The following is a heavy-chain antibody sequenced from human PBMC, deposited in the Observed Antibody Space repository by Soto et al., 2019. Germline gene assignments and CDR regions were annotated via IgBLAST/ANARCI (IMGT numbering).Heavy chain of an antibody. J-gene: IGHJ6*02. CDR1: GYTFTSYY. V-gene: IGHV1-46*01. Sequence: GASVKVSCKASGYTFTSYYMHWVRQAPGQGLEWMGIINPSGGSTSYAQKFQGRVTMTRDTSTSTVYMELSSLRSEDTAVYYCASTYDRPRDYYGMDVWGQGTTVTVSS. CDR2: INPSGGST. D-gene: IGHD3-22*01. CDR3: ASTYDRPRDYYGMDV.